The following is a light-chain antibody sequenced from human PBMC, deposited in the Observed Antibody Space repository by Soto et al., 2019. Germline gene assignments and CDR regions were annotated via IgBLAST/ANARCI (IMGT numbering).Light chain of an antibody. CDR2: RNN. CDR1: SSNIGSNY. CDR3: AAWDDSLSGRV. J-gene: IGLJ2*01. V-gene: IGLV1-47*01. Sequence: QSVLTQPPSASGTPGQRVTISCSGSSSNIGSNYVYWYQQLPGTAPKLLIYRNNQRPSGVPDRFSGSKSGPSASLAISGLRSEDEADYYCAAWDDSLSGRVFGGGTKLTV.